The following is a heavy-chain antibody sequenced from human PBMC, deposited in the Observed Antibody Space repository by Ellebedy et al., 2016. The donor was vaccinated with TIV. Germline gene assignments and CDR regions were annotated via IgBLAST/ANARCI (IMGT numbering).Heavy chain of an antibody. CDR3: ARGGDWLFDY. CDR1: GGSISGFY. CDR2: IHYTGST. V-gene: IGHV4-59*12. D-gene: IGHD2-21*02. J-gene: IGHJ4*02. Sequence: MPSETLSLTCTVSGGSISGFYWSWIRQPPGKGLEWIGYIHYTGSTNYNPSLKSRVSMSVDKSKNQFSLNINSVTAADTAVYFCARGGDWLFDYWGQGILVTVSS.